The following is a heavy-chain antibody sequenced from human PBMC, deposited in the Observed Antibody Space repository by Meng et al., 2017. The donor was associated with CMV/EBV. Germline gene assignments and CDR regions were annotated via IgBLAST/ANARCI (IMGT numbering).Heavy chain of an antibody. J-gene: IGHJ6*02. Sequence: GESLKISCAASGFTFSSYSMNWVRQAPGKGLEWVSSISSSSSYIYYADSVKGRFTISRDNAKNSLYLQMNSLRAEDTAVYYCANTVRPKWNYYGMDVWGQGTTVTVSS. V-gene: IGHV3-21*01. CDR1: GFTFSSYS. D-gene: IGHD1-26*01. CDR2: ISSSSSYI. CDR3: ANTVRPKWNYYGMDV.